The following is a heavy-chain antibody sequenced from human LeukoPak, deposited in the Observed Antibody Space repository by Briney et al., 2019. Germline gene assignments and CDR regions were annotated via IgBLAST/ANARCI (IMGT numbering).Heavy chain of an antibody. CDR1: GFVFSNYG. Sequence: GGSLRLSCAASGFVFSNYGMHWVRQAPGKGLEWVAFMHYDGSNKYYADSVKGRFTISRDNSKNTLYLQMNSLRIEDTGVYYCAKIASGWSLSDYWGQGTLVTVSS. V-gene: IGHV3-30*02. D-gene: IGHD6-19*01. CDR2: MHYDGSNK. CDR3: AKIASGWSLSDY. J-gene: IGHJ4*02.